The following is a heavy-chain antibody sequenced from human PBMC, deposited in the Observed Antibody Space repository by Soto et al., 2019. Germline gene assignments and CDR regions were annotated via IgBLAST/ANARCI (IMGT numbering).Heavy chain of an antibody. CDR3: ANSLGPHTYYYDSSGYYYGVAFDY. V-gene: IGHV3-23*01. CDR2: ISGSGGST. CDR1: GFTFSSYA. D-gene: IGHD3-22*01. J-gene: IGHJ4*02. Sequence: GGSLRLSCAASGFTFSSYAMSWVRQAPGKGLEWVSAISGSGGSTYYADSVKGRFTISRDNSKNTLYLQMNSLRAEDTAVYYCANSLGPHTYYYDSSGYYYGVAFDYWGQGTLVTVSS.